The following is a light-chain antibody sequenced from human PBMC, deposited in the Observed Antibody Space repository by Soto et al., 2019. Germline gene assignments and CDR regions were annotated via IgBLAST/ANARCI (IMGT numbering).Light chain of an antibody. V-gene: IGKV3-20*01. J-gene: IGKJ1*01. Sequence: EIVLTQSPGTLSLSPGERATLSCRASQSVSSSYLAWYQQKPGQAPRLLFYGASSRATGIPDRFSGSGSGTDFTLTINRLEPEDFAVYYCQQYGDLPWTFGQGTKVDIK. CDR2: GAS. CDR3: QQYGDLPWT. CDR1: QSVSSSY.